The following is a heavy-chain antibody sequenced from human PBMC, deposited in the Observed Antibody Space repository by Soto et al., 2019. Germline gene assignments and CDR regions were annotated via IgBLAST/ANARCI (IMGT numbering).Heavy chain of an antibody. CDR2: IIPIFGTA. Sequence: SVKVSFKASGGTFSSYAISWVRQAPGQGLEWMGGIIPIFGTANYAQKFQGRVTITADESTSTAYMELSSLRSEDTAVYYCAQQLVPPARWNYYYYYGMDVWGQGTTVTVSS. CDR3: AQQLVPPARWNYYYYYGMDV. D-gene: IGHD6-13*01. V-gene: IGHV1-69*13. CDR1: GGTFSSYA. J-gene: IGHJ6*02.